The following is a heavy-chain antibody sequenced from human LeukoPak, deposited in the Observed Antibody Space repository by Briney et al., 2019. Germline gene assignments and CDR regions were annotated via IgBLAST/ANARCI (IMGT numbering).Heavy chain of an antibody. CDR1: GFTFSSYA. V-gene: IGHV3-23*01. CDR3: ANLGGTVEFFDAFDI. J-gene: IGHJ3*02. CDR2: ISGNGCST. Sequence: GGSLRLSCAASGFTFSSYAMSWVRQAPAKGLEWVSAISGNGCSTYYAESLKGRLTIHRDDYKNTLYRQRNTVSAEHDTAKYCANLGGTVEFFDAFDIWGQGPMVTVSS. D-gene: IGHD3-3*02.